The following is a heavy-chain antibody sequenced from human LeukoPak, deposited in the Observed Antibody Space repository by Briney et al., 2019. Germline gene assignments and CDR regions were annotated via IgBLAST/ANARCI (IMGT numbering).Heavy chain of an antibody. CDR3: ARDRGVRGVIRGYFAL. D-gene: IGHD3-10*01. J-gene: IGHJ2*01. V-gene: IGHV4-59*01. CDR1: GGSISSYY. Sequence: SETLSLTCTVSGGSISSYYWSWIRQPPGKGLEWIGYIYYRGNTIYNPSLKSRVTISVDTSKNQFSLKLRSVAAADTAVYYCARDRGVRGVIRGYFALWGRGTLVTVSS. CDR2: IYYRGNT.